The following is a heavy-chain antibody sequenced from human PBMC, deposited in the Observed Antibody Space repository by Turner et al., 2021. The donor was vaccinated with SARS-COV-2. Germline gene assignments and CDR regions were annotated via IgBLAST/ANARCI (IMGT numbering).Heavy chain of an antibody. D-gene: IGHD3-3*01. Sequence: EVQLVQSGGGLVQPGGSLRISCAASGVTVSSNYMSWVRQAPGKGLEWVSVIYSGGSTYYADSVKCRFTISRDNSKNTLYLQMNSLRAEDTAVYYCTRDLMEVGGMDVWGQGTTVTVSS. CDR2: IYSGGST. CDR3: TRDLMEVGGMDV. CDR1: GVTVSSNY. J-gene: IGHJ6*02. V-gene: IGHV3-53*01.